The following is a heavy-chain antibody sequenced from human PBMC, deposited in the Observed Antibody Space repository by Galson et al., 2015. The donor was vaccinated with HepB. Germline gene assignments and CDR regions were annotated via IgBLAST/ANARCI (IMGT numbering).Heavy chain of an antibody. CDR2: INHSGST. J-gene: IGHJ6*02. V-gene: IGHV4-34*01. CDR1: GGSFSGYY. Sequence: TLSLTCAVYGGSFSGYYWSWIRQPPGKGLEWIGEINHSGSTNYNPSLKSRVTISVDTSKNQFSLKLMSVTAADTAVYYCARGPLVYYYYGMDVWGQGTTVTVSS. CDR3: ARGPLVYYYYGMDV. D-gene: IGHD1-26*01.